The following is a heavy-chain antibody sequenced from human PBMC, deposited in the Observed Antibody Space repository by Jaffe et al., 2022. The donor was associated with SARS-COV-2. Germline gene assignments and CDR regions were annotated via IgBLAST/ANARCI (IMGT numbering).Heavy chain of an antibody. V-gene: IGHV3-7*01. D-gene: IGHD3-9*01. CDR2: IKQDGSEK. J-gene: IGHJ3*02. CDR1: GFTFSSYW. Sequence: EVQLVESGGGLVQPGGSLRLSCAASGFTFSSYWMSWVRQAPGKGLEWVANIKQDGSEKYYVDSVKGRFTISRDNAKNSLYLQMNSLRAEDTAVYYCARGGDILTGYDTDDAFDIWGQGTMVTVSS. CDR3: ARGGDILTGYDTDDAFDI.